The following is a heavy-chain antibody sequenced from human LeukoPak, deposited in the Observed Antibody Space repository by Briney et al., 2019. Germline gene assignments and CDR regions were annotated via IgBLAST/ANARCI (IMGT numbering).Heavy chain of an antibody. CDR2: IYHSGST. J-gene: IGHJ5*02. CDR3: ARAYYYGSGSYSFDP. D-gene: IGHD3-10*01. Sequence: TLSLTCTVSGGSISSGGYYWSWIRQPPGKGLEWIGYIYHSGSTYYNPSLKSRVTISVDRSKNQFSLKLSSVTAADTAVYYCARAYYYGSGSYSFDPWGQGTLVTVSS. CDR1: GGSISSGGYY. V-gene: IGHV4-30-2*01.